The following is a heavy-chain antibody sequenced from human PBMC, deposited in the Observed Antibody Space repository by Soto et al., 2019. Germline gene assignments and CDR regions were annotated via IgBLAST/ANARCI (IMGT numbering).Heavy chain of an antibody. D-gene: IGHD3-22*01. J-gene: IGHJ4*02. CDR3: ARAPYYYDSREGFDY. V-gene: IGHV4-59*06. CDR1: GGSIISYY. CDR2: IYYSGST. Sequence: SETLSLTCTVSGGSIISYYWSWIRQHPGKGLEWIGSIYYSGSTYYNPSLKSRVTISVDTSKNQFSLKLSSVTAADTAVYYCARAPYYYDSREGFDYWGQGTLVTVSS.